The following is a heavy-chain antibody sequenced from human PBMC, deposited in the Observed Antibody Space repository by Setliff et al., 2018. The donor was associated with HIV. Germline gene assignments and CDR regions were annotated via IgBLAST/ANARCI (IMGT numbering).Heavy chain of an antibody. D-gene: IGHD3-3*01. Sequence: SETLSLTCTVSGLSMSYNYWTWIRQSPGKGLEWIGYVHYSGSTRYNPSLKSRVTISVDTSKKKSSLKLTSMTATDTAVYYCASEKKAWSVSDSFYEYWGQGVPVTVS. V-gene: IGHV4-59*01. J-gene: IGHJ4*02. CDR1: GLSMSYNY. CDR3: ASEKKAWSVSDSFYEY. CDR2: VHYSGST.